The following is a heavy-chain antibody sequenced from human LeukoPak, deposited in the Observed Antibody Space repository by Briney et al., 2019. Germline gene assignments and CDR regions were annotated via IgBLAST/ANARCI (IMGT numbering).Heavy chain of an antibody. CDR3: ARGRWRIDY. CDR1: GGSISSYY. CDR2: IYYSGST. J-gene: IGHJ4*02. D-gene: IGHD4-23*01. V-gene: IGHV4-59*01. Sequence: SETLSLTCTVSGGSISSYYWSWIRQPPGKGLEWIGYIYYSGSTNCNPSLKSRVTISVDTSKNQFSLKLSSVTAADTAVYYCARGRWRIDYWGQGTLVTVSS.